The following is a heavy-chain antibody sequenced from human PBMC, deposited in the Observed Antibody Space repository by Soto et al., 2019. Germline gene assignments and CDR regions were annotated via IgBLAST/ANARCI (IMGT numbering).Heavy chain of an antibody. Sequence: GGSLRLSCAASGFTFSSYWMSWVRQAPGKGLEWVANIKQDGSEKYYVDSVKGRFTISRDNAKNSLYLQMNSLRAEDTAVYYCARDPVLGSSYYHYYGMDVWGQGTTVTVSS. D-gene: IGHD1-26*01. CDR2: IKQDGSEK. V-gene: IGHV3-7*05. CDR3: ARDPVLGSSYYHYYGMDV. J-gene: IGHJ6*02. CDR1: GFTFSSYW.